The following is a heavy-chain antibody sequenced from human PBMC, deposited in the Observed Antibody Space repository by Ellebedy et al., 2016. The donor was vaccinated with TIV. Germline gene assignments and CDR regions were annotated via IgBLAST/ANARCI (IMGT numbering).Heavy chain of an antibody. V-gene: IGHV3-23*01. CDR2: ISGSGGNT. Sequence: GESLKISXAASGFTFSSYAMTWVRQAPGRGLEWVSTISGSGGNTYFADSVKGRFIISRDNFKNTLYLQMNSLRVEDSAVYYCAKDLGKGGGSVFEYWGQGTLVTVSS. J-gene: IGHJ4*02. CDR3: AKDLGKGGGSVFEY. CDR1: GFTFSSYA. D-gene: IGHD6-25*01.